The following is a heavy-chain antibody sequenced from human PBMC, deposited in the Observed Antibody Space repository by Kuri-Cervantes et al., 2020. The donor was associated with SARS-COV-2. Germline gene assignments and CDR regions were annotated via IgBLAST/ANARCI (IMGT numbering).Heavy chain of an antibody. V-gene: IGHV3-74*01. D-gene: IGHD3-22*01. Sequence: GESLKISCAASGFTFSGHWIHWVRQAPGKGLVWVSRIDPDGSYTNNADSVKGRFTLSRDNAKNMLFLQMNSLKTEDTAVYYCTTDPYYYDSSGYYQRGYWGQGTLVTVSS. CDR3: TTDPYYYDSSGYYQRGY. CDR1: GFTFSGHW. J-gene: IGHJ4*02. CDR2: IDPDGSYT.